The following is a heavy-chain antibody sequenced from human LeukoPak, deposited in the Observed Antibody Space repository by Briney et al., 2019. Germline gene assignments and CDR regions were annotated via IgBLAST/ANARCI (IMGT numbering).Heavy chain of an antibody. CDR3: ARRWGQQLALFDY. Sequence: PSEPLSLPCAVYGGSFSGYYWSWIRQPPGKGLEWIGEINHSGSTNYNPSLKSRVTISVDTSKNQISLKLSSVTAADTAVYYCARRWGQQLALFDYWGQGTLVTVSS. J-gene: IGHJ4*02. V-gene: IGHV4-34*01. D-gene: IGHD6-13*01. CDR1: GGSFSGYY. CDR2: INHSGST.